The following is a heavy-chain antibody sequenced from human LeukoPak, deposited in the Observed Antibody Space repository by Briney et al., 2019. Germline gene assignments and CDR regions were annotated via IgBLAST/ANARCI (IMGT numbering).Heavy chain of an antibody. CDR1: GFTFSSYS. D-gene: IGHD2-2*01. Sequence: KTGGSLRLSCAASGFTFSSYSMNWVRQAPGKGLEWVSSISSSSSYIYYADSVKGRFTISRDNAKNSLYLQMNSLRAEDTAVYYCVREYCSSTSCYRFDYWGQGTLVSVSS. V-gene: IGHV3-21*01. CDR3: VREYCSSTSCYRFDY. J-gene: IGHJ4*02. CDR2: ISSSSSYI.